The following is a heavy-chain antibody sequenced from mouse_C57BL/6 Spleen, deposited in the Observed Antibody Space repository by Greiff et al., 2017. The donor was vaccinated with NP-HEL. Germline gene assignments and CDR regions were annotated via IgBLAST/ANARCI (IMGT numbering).Heavy chain of an antibody. J-gene: IGHJ2*01. D-gene: IGHD2-4*01. Sequence: EVQLVESGGDLVKPGGSLKLSCAASGFTFSSYGMSWVRQTPDKRLEWVATISSGGSYTYYPDSVKGRFTISRDNAKNTLYLQMSSLKSEDTAMYYCARPLYDYDYFDYWGQGTTLTVSS. CDR3: ARPLYDYDYFDY. CDR2: ISSGGSYT. V-gene: IGHV5-6*01. CDR1: GFTFSSYG.